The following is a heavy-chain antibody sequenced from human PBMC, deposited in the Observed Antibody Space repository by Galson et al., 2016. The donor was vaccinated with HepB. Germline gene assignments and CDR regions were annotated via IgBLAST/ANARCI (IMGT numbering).Heavy chain of an antibody. Sequence: SLRLSCAASGFTFSDCWMAWVRQTPGKGLEWVVSINQDGSERSYVDSVKGRFTVSRDNARNSLYLQMNSLRAEDTAVYYCARDRCVGDTIGYYNIDYWGQGTLVTVAS. J-gene: IGHJ4*02. CDR1: GFTFSDCW. D-gene: IGHD3-9*01. CDR3: ARDRCVGDTIGYYNIDY. CDR2: INQDGSER. V-gene: IGHV3-7*01.